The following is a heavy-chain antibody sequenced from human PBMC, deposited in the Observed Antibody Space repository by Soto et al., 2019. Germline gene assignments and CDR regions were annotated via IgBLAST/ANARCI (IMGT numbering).Heavy chain of an antibody. CDR2: IYYSGST. V-gene: IGHV4-31*03. CDR1: GGSISSGGYY. CDR3: ARAGRIAARPYYYYGMDV. D-gene: IGHD6-6*01. J-gene: IGHJ6*02. Sequence: SETLSLTGTVSGGSISSGGYYWSWIRQHPGKDLEWIGYIYYSGSTYYNPSLKSRVTISVDTSKNQFSLKLSSVTAADTAVYYCARAGRIAARPYYYYGMDVWGQGTTVTVSS.